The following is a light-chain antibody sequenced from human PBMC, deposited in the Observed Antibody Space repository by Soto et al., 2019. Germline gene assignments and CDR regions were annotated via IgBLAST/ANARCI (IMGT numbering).Light chain of an antibody. CDR3: QQYNSYSRT. Sequence: DIQVSQSPSTLSSSVEEIVTITCRASQSISSWLAWYQQKPGKAPKLLIYDASSLESGVPSRFSGSGSGTEFTLTISSLQPDDFATYYCQQYNSYSRTFGQGTKVDI. CDR2: DAS. V-gene: IGKV1-5*01. CDR1: QSISSW. J-gene: IGKJ1*01.